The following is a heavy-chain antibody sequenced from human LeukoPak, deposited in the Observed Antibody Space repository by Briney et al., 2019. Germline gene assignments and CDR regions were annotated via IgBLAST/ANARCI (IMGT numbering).Heavy chain of an antibody. Sequence: SETLSLTCTVSGGSISSSSYYWGWIRQPPGKGLEWIGSIYYSGSTYYNPSLKSRVTISVDTSKNQFSLKLSSVTAADTAVYYCASTSPGFVVVPAAIDYWGQGTLVTVSS. CDR3: ASTSPGFVVVPAAIDY. CDR1: GGSISSSSYY. V-gene: IGHV4-39*01. J-gene: IGHJ4*02. CDR2: IYYSGST. D-gene: IGHD2-2*02.